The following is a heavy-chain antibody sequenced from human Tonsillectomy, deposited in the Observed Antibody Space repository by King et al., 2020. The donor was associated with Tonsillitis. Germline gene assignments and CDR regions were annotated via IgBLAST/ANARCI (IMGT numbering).Heavy chain of an antibody. Sequence: VQLVESGGGVVQPGRSLRLSCAASGFSFSSYGMHWVRQTPDKGLEWVALISDDGSNQYYADSVRGRFTISRDNSKKTLFLQVNSLTAEDTAVYYCAKTKGSGNYAFGSWGQGTLVTVSS. D-gene: IGHD3-10*01. V-gene: IGHV3-30*04. J-gene: IGHJ4*02. CDR3: AKTKGSGNYAFGS. CDR1: GFSFSSYG. CDR2: ISDDGSNQ.